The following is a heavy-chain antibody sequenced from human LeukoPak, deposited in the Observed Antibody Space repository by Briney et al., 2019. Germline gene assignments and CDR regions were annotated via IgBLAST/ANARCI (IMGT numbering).Heavy chain of an antibody. D-gene: IGHD5-24*01. CDR1: GGSISSSSYY. J-gene: IGHJ4*02. CDR3: ARLQRC. CDR2: IYYSGST. Sequence: KPSETPSPTCTVPGGSISSSSYYSGWIRQPPGKGLEWIGSIYYSGSTYYNPSLKSRVTISVDTSKNQFSLKLSSVTAADTAVYYCARLQRCWGQGTLVTVSS. V-gene: IGHV4-39*07.